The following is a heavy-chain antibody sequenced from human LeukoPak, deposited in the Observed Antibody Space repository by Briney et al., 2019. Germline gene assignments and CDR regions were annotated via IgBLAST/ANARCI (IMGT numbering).Heavy chain of an antibody. CDR2: ISGSDGRT. D-gene: IGHD5-12*01. CDR1: GFTFSSYP. J-gene: IGHJ6*03. V-gene: IGHV3-23*01. CDR3: AKNEASGYDQGVGYYFYMDV. Sequence: GGSLRLSCAASGFTFSSYPMTWVRQAPGKGLEWVSTISGSDGRTNYADSVTGRFTVSRDNSKNTLYLQMDSLRAEDTAVYYCAKNEASGYDQGVGYYFYMDVWGKGTTVTVSS.